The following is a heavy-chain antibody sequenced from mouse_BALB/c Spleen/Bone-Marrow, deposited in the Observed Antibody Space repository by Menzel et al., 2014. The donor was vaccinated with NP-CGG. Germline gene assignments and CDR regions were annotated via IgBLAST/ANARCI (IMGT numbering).Heavy chain of an antibody. J-gene: IGHJ3*01. D-gene: IGHD2-12*01. CDR3: ARDDGFAY. CDR1: GYAFSSYW. Sequence: VQLVESGAELVRPGSSVKISCKASGYAFSSYWMNWVKQRPGQGLEWIGQIYPGDGDTNYNGKFKGKATLTADKSSSTAYMQLSSLTSEDSAVYFCARDDGFAYWGQGTLVTVSA. CDR2: IYPGDGDT. V-gene: IGHV1-80*01.